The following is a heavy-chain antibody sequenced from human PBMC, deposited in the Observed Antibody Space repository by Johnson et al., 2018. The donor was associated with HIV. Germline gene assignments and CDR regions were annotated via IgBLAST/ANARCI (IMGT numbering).Heavy chain of an antibody. J-gene: IGHJ3*02. V-gene: IGHV3-23*04. CDR1: GFTFSSYA. CDR2: ISGRGGST. D-gene: IGHD6-19*01. CDR3: AKDRSTGWYPRDAFDI. Sequence: VQLVESGGGLIQPGGSLRLSCEASGFTFSSYAMNWVRQAPGKGLEWVSAISGRGGSTYYADSVKGRFTISRANSKNTLYLQMNSLRAEDTALYYCAKDRSTGWYPRDAFDIWCQGTMVSVSS.